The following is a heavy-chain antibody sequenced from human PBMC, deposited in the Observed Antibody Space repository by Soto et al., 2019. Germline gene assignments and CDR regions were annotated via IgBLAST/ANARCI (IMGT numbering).Heavy chain of an antibody. Sequence: QLQLVESGGGVVQPGTSLRVSCVGSGFTFRSYVIHWVRQAPGKGLEWVALTSYDGSDKYYGDSVRGRFTISRDNSRNTVDLQMDRLRLADTALYYCARWGTTGGLDVWGQGTLVSVSS. CDR1: GFTFRSYV. CDR2: TSYDGSDK. V-gene: IGHV3-30*19. D-gene: IGHD3-16*01. J-gene: IGHJ1*01. CDR3: ARWGTTGGLDV.